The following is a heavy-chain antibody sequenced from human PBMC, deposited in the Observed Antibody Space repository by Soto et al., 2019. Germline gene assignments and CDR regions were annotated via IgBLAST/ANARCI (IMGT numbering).Heavy chain of an antibody. CDR2: IWYDGSNK. Sequence: LRLSCAASGFTFSSYGMHWVRQAPGKGLEGVAVIWYDGSNKYYADSVKGRFTISRDNSKNTLYLQMNSLRAEDTAVYYCARDSVFSPKDNSGFDYWGQGTLVTVSS. CDR1: GFTFSSYG. CDR3: ARDSVFSPKDNSGFDY. V-gene: IGHV3-33*01. J-gene: IGHJ4*02. D-gene: IGHD2-21*01.